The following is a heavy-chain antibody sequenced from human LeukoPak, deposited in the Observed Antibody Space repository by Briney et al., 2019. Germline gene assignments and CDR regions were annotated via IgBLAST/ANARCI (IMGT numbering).Heavy chain of an antibody. D-gene: IGHD3-10*01. Sequence: GGSLRLSCAASGFTFDDYAMHWVRQAPGKGLEWVSGISWNSGSIGYADSVKGRFTISRDNAKNSLYLQMNSLRAEDTALYYCAKALWFGELLPPFDYWGQGTLVTVSS. CDR3: AKALWFGELLPPFDY. CDR1: GFTFDDYA. J-gene: IGHJ4*02. V-gene: IGHV3-9*01. CDR2: ISWNSGSI.